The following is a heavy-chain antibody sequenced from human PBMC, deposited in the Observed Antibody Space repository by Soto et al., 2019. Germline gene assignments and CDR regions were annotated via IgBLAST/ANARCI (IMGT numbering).Heavy chain of an antibody. CDR1: CGSISSGGYY. V-gene: IGHV4-31*03. CDR3: ARDEQMVRGVNWFDP. J-gene: IGHJ5*02. Sequence: PSETLSLTCTVSCGSISSGGYYWSWIRQHPGKGLEWIGYIYYSGSTYYNPSLKSRVTISVDTSKNQFSLKLSSVTAADTAVYYCARDEQMVRGVNWFDPWGQGTLVTVSS. CDR2: IYYSGST. D-gene: IGHD3-10*01.